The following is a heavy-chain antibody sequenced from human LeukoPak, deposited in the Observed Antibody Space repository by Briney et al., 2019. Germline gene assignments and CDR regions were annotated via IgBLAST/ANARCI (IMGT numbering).Heavy chain of an antibody. CDR2: IKKDGSEK. V-gene: IGHV3-7*01. J-gene: IGHJ4*02. Sequence: GGSLRLSCAASQFTFSTYWMSWFRQAAGKRLEWVANIKKDGSEKYYVDSVKGRFTISRDNAKNSLYLQMNSLRAEDTAVYYCARETLGSSSSAYWGQGTLVTVSS. D-gene: IGHD6-6*01. CDR3: ARETLGSSSSAY. CDR1: QFTFSTYW.